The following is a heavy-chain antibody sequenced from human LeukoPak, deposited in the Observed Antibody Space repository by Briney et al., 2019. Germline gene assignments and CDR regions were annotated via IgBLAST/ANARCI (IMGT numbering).Heavy chain of an antibody. V-gene: IGHV3-53*01. J-gene: IGHJ4*01. D-gene: IGHD2-15*01. CDR1: GFTVSSNY. Sequence: GGSLRLSCAASGFTVSSNYMSWVRQAPGKGLEWVSVIYSGGRTYYADSVKGRFTISRDNSKNTLYLQMNSLRAEDTAVYYCAKGSGTDLLRILFYWGPGTLVTVSS. CDR2: IYSGGRT. CDR3: AKGSGTDLLRILFY.